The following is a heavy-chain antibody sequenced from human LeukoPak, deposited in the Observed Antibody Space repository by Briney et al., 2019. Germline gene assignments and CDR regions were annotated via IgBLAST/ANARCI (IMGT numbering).Heavy chain of an antibody. CDR3: ARGRSYGFYFDS. D-gene: IGHD5-18*01. J-gene: IGHJ4*02. CDR1: GVSINTCCDY. V-gene: IGHV4-61*01. CDR2: KYYSGST. Sequence: SETLSLTCDVSGVSINTCCDYWTWIRQPRGKGLEWIGYKYYSGSTRYNSSLRSRLTISLDTSKNQFSLRLTSVTAADTAVYYCARGRSYGFYFDSWGPGTLVIVSS.